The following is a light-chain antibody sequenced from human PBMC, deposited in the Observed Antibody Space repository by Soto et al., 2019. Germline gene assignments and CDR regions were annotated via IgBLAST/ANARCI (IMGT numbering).Light chain of an antibody. Sequence: VLSQSLATLSLYPGERATLSCRTSQSVSSSLAWYQQKPGQAPRLLIYGASTRATGIPDRFSGSGSGTEFTLTISSLQSQDFAVYYCQQYNNWPPAYTFGQGAKV. CDR2: GAS. V-gene: IGKV3D-15*01. CDR1: QSVSSS. CDR3: QQYNNWPPAYT. J-gene: IGKJ2*01.